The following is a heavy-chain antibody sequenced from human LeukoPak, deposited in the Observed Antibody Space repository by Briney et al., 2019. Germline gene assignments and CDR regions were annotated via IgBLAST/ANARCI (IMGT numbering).Heavy chain of an antibody. CDR3: ARNSIMAYPVDP. CDR2: IYSGGST. CDR1: GFTVSSNY. D-gene: IGHD3-16*01. Sequence: GGSLRLSCAASGFTVSSNYMSWVRQAPGKGLEWVSVIYSGGSTYYADSVKGRFTISRDNSKNTLYLQMNSLRAEDTAVYYCARNSIMAYPVDPWGQGTLVTVSS. V-gene: IGHV3-66*02. J-gene: IGHJ5*02.